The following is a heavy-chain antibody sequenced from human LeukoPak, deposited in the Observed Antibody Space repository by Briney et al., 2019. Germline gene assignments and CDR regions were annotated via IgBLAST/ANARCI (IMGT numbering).Heavy chain of an antibody. CDR1: GYTFTSYD. Sequence: GASVKVSCKASGYTFTSYDINWVRQAPGQGLEWMGGIIPIFGTANYAQKFQGRVTITADKSTSTAYMELSSLRSEDTAVYYCARAQNYYYYYMDVWGKGTTVTVSS. CDR2: IIPIFGTA. J-gene: IGHJ6*03. V-gene: IGHV1-69*06. CDR3: ARAQNYYYYYMDV.